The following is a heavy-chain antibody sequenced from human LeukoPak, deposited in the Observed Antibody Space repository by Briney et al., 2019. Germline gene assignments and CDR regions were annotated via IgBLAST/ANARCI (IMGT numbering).Heavy chain of an antibody. D-gene: IGHD6-13*01. CDR3: AKASYSGSWSLGY. CDR2: ISYDGSNK. Sequence: PGRSLRLSCAASGFTFSSYGMHWVRQAPGKGLEWVAVISYDGSNKYYADSVKGRVTIYRDNSKNTLYLQMNSLRAEDTAVYYCAKASYSGSWSLGYWGQGTLVTVSS. V-gene: IGHV3-30*18. CDR1: GFTFSSYG. J-gene: IGHJ4*02.